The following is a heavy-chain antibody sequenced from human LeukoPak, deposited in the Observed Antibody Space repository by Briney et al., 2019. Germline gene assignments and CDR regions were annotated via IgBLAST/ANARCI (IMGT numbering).Heavy chain of an antibody. CDR1: GGSVSSGSYY. CDR2: IYYSGST. V-gene: IGHV4-61*01. J-gene: IGHJ4*02. CDR3: ARDPLPHDY. Sequence: PSETLSLTCTVSGGSVSSGSYYWSWIRQPPGKGLEWIGYIYYSGSTNYNPSLKSRVTISVDTSKNQFSLKLSSVTAADTAVYYCARDPLPHDYWGQGTLVTVSS.